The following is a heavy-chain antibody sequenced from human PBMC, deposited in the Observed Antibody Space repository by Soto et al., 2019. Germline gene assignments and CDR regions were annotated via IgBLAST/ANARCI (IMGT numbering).Heavy chain of an antibody. CDR3: ASQGLPNYDWYGMDV. V-gene: IGHV1-69*12. CDR2: IIPIFGTA. CDR1: GGTFSSYA. D-gene: IGHD5-18*01. J-gene: IGHJ6*02. Sequence: QVQLVQSGAEVKKPGSSVKVSCKASGGTFSSYAISWVRQAPGQGLEWMGGIIPIFGTANYAQKFQGRVTITADESTSTVYMERSSLRSEDAAVYYCASQGLPNYDWYGMDVCGQGTTVTVSS.